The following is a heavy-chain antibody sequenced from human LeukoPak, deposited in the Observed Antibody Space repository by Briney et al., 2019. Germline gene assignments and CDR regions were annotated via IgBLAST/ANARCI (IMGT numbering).Heavy chain of an antibody. CDR1: GGTFSSYA. D-gene: IGHD1-26*01. V-gene: IGHV1-69*04. Sequence: SVKVSCKASGGTFSSYAISWVRQAPGQGLEWMGRIIPILGIANYAQKFQGRVTITADKSTSTAYMELSSLRSDDTAVYYCAREGVRSYYFDYWGQGTLVTVSS. J-gene: IGHJ4*02. CDR2: IIPILGIA. CDR3: AREGVRSYYFDY.